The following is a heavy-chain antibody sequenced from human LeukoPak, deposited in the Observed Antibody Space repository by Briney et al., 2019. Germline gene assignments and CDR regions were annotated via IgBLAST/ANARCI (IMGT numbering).Heavy chain of an antibody. Sequence: GGSLRLSCAASGFTLNSYWMSWVRQAPGKGLEWVANIKEDGSEKYYVDSVKGRFTISRDNAKNSLYLQMNSLRAEDTAVYYCARETFYFDGRGYSGAPTYWGQGALVTVSS. V-gene: IGHV3-7*01. CDR2: IKEDGSEK. J-gene: IGHJ4*02. CDR1: GFTLNSYW. CDR3: ARETFYFDGRGYSGAPTY. D-gene: IGHD3-22*01.